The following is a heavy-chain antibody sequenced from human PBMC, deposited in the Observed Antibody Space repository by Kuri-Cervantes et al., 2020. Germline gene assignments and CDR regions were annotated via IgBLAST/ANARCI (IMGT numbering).Heavy chain of an antibody. CDR1: GFMFSSYW. CDR2: IKPDGSEK. D-gene: IGHD3-9*01. V-gene: IGHV3-7*01. Sequence: GESLKISCIASGFMFSSYWMSWVRQAPGKGLECVANIKPDGSEKNYVDSVKGRFTISRDNGKNTLYLQMNSLRAEETAVYYCARDLNFEIILTGYYKPDYYGMDVWGQGTTVTVSS. J-gene: IGHJ6*02. CDR3: ARDLNFEIILTGYYKPDYYGMDV.